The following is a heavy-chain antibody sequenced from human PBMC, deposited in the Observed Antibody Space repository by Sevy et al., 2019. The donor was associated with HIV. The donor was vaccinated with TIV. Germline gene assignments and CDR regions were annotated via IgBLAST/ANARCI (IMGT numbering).Heavy chain of an antibody. D-gene: IGHD6-13*01. J-gene: IGHJ4*02. Sequence: GRSLRLSCAASGFTFSSYSMNWVRQAPGKGLEWVSSISSSSYIYYADSVKGRFTISRDNAKNSLYLQMNSLRAEDTAVYYCARAEGYSSSWYPFDYWGQGTLVTVSS. CDR3: ARAEGYSSSWYPFDY. CDR2: ISSSSYI. CDR1: GFTFSSYS. V-gene: IGHV3-21*01.